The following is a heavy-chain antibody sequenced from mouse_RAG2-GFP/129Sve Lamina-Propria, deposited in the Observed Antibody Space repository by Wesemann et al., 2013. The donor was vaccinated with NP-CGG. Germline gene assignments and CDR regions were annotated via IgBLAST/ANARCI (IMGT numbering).Heavy chain of an antibody. V-gene: IGHV1-39*01. CDR2: GAT. J-gene: IGHJ4*01. CDR3: ARGGLLYAMDY. D-gene: IGHD2-3*01. Sequence: GATSYNQKFKGKATLTVDKSSSTAYMQLNSLTSEDSAVYYCARGGLLYAMDYWGQGTSVTVSS.